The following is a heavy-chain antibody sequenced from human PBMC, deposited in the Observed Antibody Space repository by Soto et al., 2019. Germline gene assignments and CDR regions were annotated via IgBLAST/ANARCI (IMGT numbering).Heavy chain of an antibody. V-gene: IGHV4-61*03. CDR3: ARGPRNAPMIRGIIGFFGP. D-gene: IGHD3-10*01. CDR1: GGSVSSGSYF. Sequence: SETLSLTSTVSGGSVSSGSYFWYWIRQPPGKGLEWIGYIYYTGSTTYNPSLKSRVTISVDTSKNHFSLRLSSVTAADTAVYYCARGPRNAPMIRGIIGFFGPWGQGTLVTVSS. J-gene: IGHJ5*02. CDR2: IYYTGST.